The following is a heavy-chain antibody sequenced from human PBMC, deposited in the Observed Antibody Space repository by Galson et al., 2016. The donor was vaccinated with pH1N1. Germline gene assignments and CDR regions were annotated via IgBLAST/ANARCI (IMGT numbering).Heavy chain of an antibody. V-gene: IGHV4-31*03. CDR2: IYNSGST. Sequence: TLSLTCTVSGASISSGYNYWNWIRQHPGKGLEWIGYIYNSGSTYYNPSLKSRLTISVDTSKNHISLTLSSVAAADTAVYYCERGRLHERWFDPWGQGTLVTVSS. CDR3: ERGRLHERWFDP. CDR1: GASISSGYNY. D-gene: IGHD4-11*01. J-gene: IGHJ5*02.